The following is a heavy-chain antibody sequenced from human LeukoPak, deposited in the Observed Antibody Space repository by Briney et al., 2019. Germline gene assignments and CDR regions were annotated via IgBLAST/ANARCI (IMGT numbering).Heavy chain of an antibody. CDR3: ARDTPMGAPNY. Sequence: GGSLRLSCAASGFTFSSYAMSWVRQAPGKGLEWVSAISGSSSYIYYADSVKGRFTISRDNAKNSLYLQMNSLRAEDTAVYYCARDTPMGAPNYWGQGTLVTVSS. J-gene: IGHJ4*02. D-gene: IGHD1-26*01. CDR2: ISGSSSYI. CDR1: GFTFSSYA. V-gene: IGHV3-21*01.